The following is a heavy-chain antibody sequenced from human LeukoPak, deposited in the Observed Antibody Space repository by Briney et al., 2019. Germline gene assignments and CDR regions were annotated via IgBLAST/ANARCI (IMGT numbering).Heavy chain of an antibody. J-gene: IGHJ3*02. CDR2: IKQDGSEK. CDR3: ARGAPRAVAGLFDI. D-gene: IGHD6-19*01. CDR1: GFTFSSYW. Sequence: GGSLRLSCTASGFTFSSYWMSWVRQAPGKGLEWVANIKQDGSEKYYVDSVKGRFTISRDNAKNSLYLQMNSLRAEDTAVYYCARGAPRAVAGLFDIWGQGTMVTVSS. V-gene: IGHV3-7*04.